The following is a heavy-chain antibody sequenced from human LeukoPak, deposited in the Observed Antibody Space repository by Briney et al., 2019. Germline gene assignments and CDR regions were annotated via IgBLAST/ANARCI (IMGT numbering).Heavy chain of an antibody. CDR1: GYTFTSYD. CDR2: ISAYNGNT. CDR3: ARSRSGKRAFDI. V-gene: IGHV1-18*01. D-gene: IGHD3-10*01. J-gene: IGHJ3*02. Sequence: ASVKVSCKASGYTFTSYDINWVRQATGQGLEWMGWISAYNGNTNYAQKLQGRVTMTTDTSTSTAYMELRSLRSDDTAVYYCARSRSGKRAFDIWGQGTMVTVSS.